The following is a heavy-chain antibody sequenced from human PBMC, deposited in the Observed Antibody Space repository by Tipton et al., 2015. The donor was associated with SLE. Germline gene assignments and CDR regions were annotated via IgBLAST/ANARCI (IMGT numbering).Heavy chain of an antibody. CDR2: LYQTATT. CDR3: ARHDYDSNGYYQHYFDY. J-gene: IGHJ4*02. D-gene: IGHD3-22*01. CDR1: GYSISSGHY. Sequence: TLSLTCTVSGYSISSGHYWGWVRQPPGKGLEWIGSLYQTATTDYNPSLKSRLTMSIDTANNQFSLSLTSVTAADTAVYYCARHDYDSNGYYQHYFDYWGQGTLVTVSS. V-gene: IGHV4-38-2*02.